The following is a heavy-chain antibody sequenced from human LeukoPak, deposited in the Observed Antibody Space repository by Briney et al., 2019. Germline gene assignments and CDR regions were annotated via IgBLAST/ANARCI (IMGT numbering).Heavy chain of an antibody. CDR3: AKDTEGYYYDSSGPLLGY. CDR2: ISDSGGST. CDR1: GFTFSSYA. V-gene: IGHV3-23*01. D-gene: IGHD3-22*01. J-gene: IGHJ4*02. Sequence: GGSLRLSCAASGFTFSSYAMSWVRQAPGKGLEWVSAISDSGGSTYYADSVKGRFTISRDNSKNTLYLQMNSLRAEDTAVYYCAKDTEGYYYDSSGPLLGYWGQGTLVTVSS.